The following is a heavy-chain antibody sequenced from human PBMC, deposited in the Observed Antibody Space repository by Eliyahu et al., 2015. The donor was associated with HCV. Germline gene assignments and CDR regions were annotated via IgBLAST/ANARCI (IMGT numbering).Heavy chain of an antibody. CDR2: ISYSXSX. Sequence: QVQLQESAPGLVKPSETLSLTCIVSGASITXHYWXWXXQPPGKXLEWIGDISYSXSXNYNPSXKSRVTITLDTSENHFSLKMTSVTTADTAVYYCARGTYYGSGPHTIDVWGQGTNVTVSS. D-gene: IGHD3-10*01. CDR1: GASITXHY. J-gene: IGHJ6*02. V-gene: IGHV4-59*11. CDR3: ARGTYYGSGPHTIDV.